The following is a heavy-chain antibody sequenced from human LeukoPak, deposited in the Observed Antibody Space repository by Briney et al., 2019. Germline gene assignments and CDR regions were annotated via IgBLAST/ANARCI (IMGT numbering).Heavy chain of an antibody. CDR2: ISSSSSTI. CDR3: ARGFRSTSLSRFRSTTVTPRYFQH. CDR1: GFTFSSYS. V-gene: IGHV3-48*01. J-gene: IGHJ1*01. Sequence: PGGSLRLSCAASGFTFSSYSMNWVRQAPGKGLEWVSYISSSSSTIYYADSVKGRFTISRDNAKNSLYLQMNSLRAEDTAVYYCARGFRSTSLSRFRSTTVTPRYFQHWGQGTLVTVSS. D-gene: IGHD4-17*01.